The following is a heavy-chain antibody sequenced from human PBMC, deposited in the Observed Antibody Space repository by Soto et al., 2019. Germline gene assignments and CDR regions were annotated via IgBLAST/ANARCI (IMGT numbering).Heavy chain of an antibody. CDR2: IWYDGSNT. V-gene: IGHV3-33*01. D-gene: IGHD6-13*01. CDR3: ARDGQQPAPYSLDV. Sequence: QVQLVEYGGGVVQPGRSLRLSCTASGFTFKNNAMHWVRQAAGKGLEWVAQIWYDGSNTYYTDSVKGRFTISRDNLSNSVYLQMDSRRYEVTAVYYCARDGQQPAPYSLDVWGQWTTVTVSS. CDR1: GFTFKNNA. J-gene: IGHJ6*02.